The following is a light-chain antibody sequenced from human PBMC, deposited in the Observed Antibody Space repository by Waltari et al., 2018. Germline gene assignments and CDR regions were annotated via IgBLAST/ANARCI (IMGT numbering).Light chain of an antibody. CDR1: GSTIGAGYD. Sequence: QSVLTQPPSVSGAPGQRVTIPCTGSGSTIGAGYDVHVYQQLPGTAPKLLIYGNSNRPSGVPDRFSGSKSGTSASLAITGLQAEDEADYYCQSYDSSLSGGVFGTGTKVTVL. V-gene: IGLV1-40*01. CDR2: GNS. CDR3: QSYDSSLSGGV. J-gene: IGLJ1*01.